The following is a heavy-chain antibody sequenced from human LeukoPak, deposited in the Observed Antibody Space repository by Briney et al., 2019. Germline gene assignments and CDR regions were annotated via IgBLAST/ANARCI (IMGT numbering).Heavy chain of an antibody. D-gene: IGHD3-10*01. Sequence: GGSLRLSCAASGFTVNSNYMSWVRQAPGKGMEWVSVIYSGGSTYYADSVKGRFTISRDNSKNTLYLQMNSLRAEDTAVYYCARDMVRGVFTTRTIDYWGQGTLVTVSP. J-gene: IGHJ4*02. CDR1: GFTVNSNY. CDR2: IYSGGST. V-gene: IGHV3-66*01. CDR3: ARDMVRGVFTTRTIDY.